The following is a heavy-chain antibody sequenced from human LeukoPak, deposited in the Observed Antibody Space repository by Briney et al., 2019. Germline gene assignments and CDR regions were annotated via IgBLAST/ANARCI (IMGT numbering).Heavy chain of an antibody. D-gene: IGHD6-19*01. Sequence: SETLSLTCTVSGRSISNYHWSWIRQPAGKALEWIGQIHTSGSTNYNPPLKSRVSMSIDTTEDQVSLTIRSVTAADTAFYYCARRDISSGWSFDYWGQGTLVTVSS. CDR3: ARRDISSGWSFDY. CDR2: IHTSGST. J-gene: IGHJ4*02. V-gene: IGHV4-4*07. CDR1: GRSISNYH.